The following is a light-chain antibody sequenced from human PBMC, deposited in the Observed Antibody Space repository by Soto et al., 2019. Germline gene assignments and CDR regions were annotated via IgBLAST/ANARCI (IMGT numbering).Light chain of an antibody. V-gene: IGKV1-39*01. Sequence: DIQMTQSPSPLSASVGDRLTMASRSSQSISSYLAWYQQKPGKAPRLLIYAASSLASGVPSRFSGSGSGTDFTLTISSLQPEDFATYYCQQYYSSPRTFGQGTKVDIK. CDR3: QQYYSSPRT. CDR1: QSISSY. J-gene: IGKJ1*01. CDR2: AAS.